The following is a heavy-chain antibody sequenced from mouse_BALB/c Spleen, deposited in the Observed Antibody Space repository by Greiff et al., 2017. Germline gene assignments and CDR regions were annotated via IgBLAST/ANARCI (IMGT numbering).Heavy chain of an antibody. D-gene: IGHD1-1*01. Sequence: VQLKESGAELVKPGASVKLSCTASGFNIKDTYMHWVKQRPEQGLEWIGRIDPANGNTKYDPKFQGKATITADTSSNTAYLQLSSLTSEDTAVYYCARVGVRYYFDYWGQGTTLTVSS. CDR3: ARVGVRYYFDY. J-gene: IGHJ2*01. V-gene: IGHV14-3*02. CDR2: IDPANGNT. CDR1: GFNIKDTY.